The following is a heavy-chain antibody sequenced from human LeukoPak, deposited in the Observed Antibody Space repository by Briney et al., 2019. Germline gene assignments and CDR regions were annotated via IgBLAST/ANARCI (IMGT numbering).Heavy chain of an antibody. CDR3: ARGRWGDLLDY. CDR1: GFTFSSYG. J-gene: IGHJ4*02. D-gene: IGHD2-21*02. CDR2: IWFDGSKK. V-gene: IGHV3-33*01. Sequence: PGGSLRLSCAASGFTFSSYGMHWVRQAPGKGPEWVAVIWFDGSKKYYADSVKGRFTISRDNSKNTLYLQMNSLRAEDTAVYYCARGRWGDLLDYWGQGTLVTVSS.